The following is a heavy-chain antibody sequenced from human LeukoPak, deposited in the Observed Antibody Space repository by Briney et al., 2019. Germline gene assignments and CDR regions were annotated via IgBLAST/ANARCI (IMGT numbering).Heavy chain of an antibody. Sequence: SETLSLTFSVHGGSFSGYYCSWSRQPPGRGLEWIGEINHSGSTNYNPSLESRVTISVDTSKNQFSLKLCSVTAADTAVYYCARDVGIAAAGFDYWGQGTLVTVSS. V-gene: IGHV4-34*01. J-gene: IGHJ4*02. CDR3: ARDVGIAAAGFDY. CDR1: GGSFSGYY. D-gene: IGHD6-13*01. CDR2: INHSGST.